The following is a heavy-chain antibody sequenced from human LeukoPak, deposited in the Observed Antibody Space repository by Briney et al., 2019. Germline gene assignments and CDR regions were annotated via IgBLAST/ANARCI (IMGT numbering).Heavy chain of an antibody. CDR1: GGSISSSSYY. J-gene: IGHJ4*02. D-gene: IGHD5-12*01. CDR3: ARVPVRSGYDRVFY. Sequence: SETLSLTCTVSGGSISSSSYYWGWIRQPPGKGLEWIGSIYYSGSTYYNPSLKSRVTISVDTSKNQSSLKLSSVTAADTAVYYCARVPVRSGYDRVFYWGQGTLVTVSS. CDR2: IYYSGST. V-gene: IGHV4-39*07.